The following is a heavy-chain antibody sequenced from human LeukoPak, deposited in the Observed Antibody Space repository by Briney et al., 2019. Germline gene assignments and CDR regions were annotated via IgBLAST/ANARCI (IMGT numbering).Heavy chain of an antibody. CDR1: GYTFTIFD. D-gene: IGHD2-21*02. J-gene: IGHJ5*02. CDR3: ARDFGGNSGWFDP. V-gene: IGHV1-8*01. CDR2: MNPNSGIT. Sequence: ASVKVSCKASGYTFTIFDINWVRPATGQGLEWMGWMNPNSGITGYAQNFQGRLTLTRDTSINTAYMELSSLRSKDTAVYYCARDFGGNSGWFDPWGEGTLVTVSS.